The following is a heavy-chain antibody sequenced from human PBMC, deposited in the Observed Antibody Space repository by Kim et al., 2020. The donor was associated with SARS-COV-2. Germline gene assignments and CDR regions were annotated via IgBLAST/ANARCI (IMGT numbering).Heavy chain of an antibody. J-gene: IGHJ4*02. CDR1: GYNFITYG. Sequence: ASVKVSCKASGYNFITYGIHWVRQAPGQRLEWMGWISVGNGNTKYSERFQGRVTITRDTSASMAYMDLSSRTSEDTAVYYGARDRTVDYYFDYWGQGTLV. D-gene: IGHD4-17*01. CDR2: ISVGNGNT. V-gene: IGHV1-3*01. CDR3: ARDRTVDYYFDY.